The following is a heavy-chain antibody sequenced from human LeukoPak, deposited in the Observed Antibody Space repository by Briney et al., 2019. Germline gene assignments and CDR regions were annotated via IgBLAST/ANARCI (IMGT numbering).Heavy chain of an antibody. CDR2: ISSSSSTI. CDR1: AFTLSSYS. V-gene: IGHV3-48*04. D-gene: IGHD3-22*01. J-gene: IGHJ4*02. CDR3: ARDRDSGYYLGPFDY. Sequence: GRSLRLSCAASAFTLSSYSMNWVRQAPGKGLGWVSYISSSSSTIYYADSVKGRFTISRDNAKNSLYLQMNSLRAEDTAVYYCARDRDSGYYLGPFDYWGQGTLVTVSS.